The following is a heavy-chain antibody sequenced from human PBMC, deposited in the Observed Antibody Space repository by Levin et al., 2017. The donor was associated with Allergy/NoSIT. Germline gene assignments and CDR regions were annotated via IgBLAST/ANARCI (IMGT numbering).Heavy chain of an antibody. Sequence: SETLSLTCAVYGGSFSGYYWSWIRQPPGKGLEWIGEINHSGSTNYNPSLKSRVTISVDTSKNQFSLKLSSVTAADTAVYYCARGLAYYYGSGSYVQHWGQGTLVTVSS. CDR3: ARGLAYYYGSGSYVQH. CDR2: INHSGST. J-gene: IGHJ1*01. CDR1: GGSFSGYY. D-gene: IGHD3-10*01. V-gene: IGHV4-34*01.